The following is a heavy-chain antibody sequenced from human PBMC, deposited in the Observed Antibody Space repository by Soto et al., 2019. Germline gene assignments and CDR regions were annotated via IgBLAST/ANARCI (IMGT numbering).Heavy chain of an antibody. D-gene: IGHD3-10*01. Sequence: QVQLQESGPGLVKPSETLSLTCTVSGGSISSYYWSWIRQPPGEGLEWIGYIYYSGSTNYNPSLKSRVTISVDTSKNQFSLKLSSVTAADTAVYYCARDYYGSGSPPLGYWGQGTLVTVSS. V-gene: IGHV4-59*01. J-gene: IGHJ4*02. CDR2: IYYSGST. CDR1: GGSISSYY. CDR3: ARDYYGSGSPPLGY.